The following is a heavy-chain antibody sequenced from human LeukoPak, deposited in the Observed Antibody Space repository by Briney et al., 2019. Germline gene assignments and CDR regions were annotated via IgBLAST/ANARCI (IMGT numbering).Heavy chain of an antibody. Sequence: SETLSLTCAVYGGSFSGYYWSWIRQPPGKGLEWIWEINHSGSTNYNPSLKSRVTISVDTSKNQFSLKLSSVTAADTAVYYCAREEQQLARSLGYWGQGALVTVSA. CDR2: INHSGST. CDR1: GGSFSGYY. CDR3: AREEQQLARSLGY. J-gene: IGHJ4*02. D-gene: IGHD6-13*01. V-gene: IGHV4-34*01.